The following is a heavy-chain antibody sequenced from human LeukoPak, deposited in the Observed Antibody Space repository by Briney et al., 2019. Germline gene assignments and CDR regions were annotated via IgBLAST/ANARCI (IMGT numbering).Heavy chain of an antibody. CDR1: GGSISSSSYY. V-gene: IGHV4-39*01. D-gene: IGHD6-19*01. CDR2: IYYSGST. J-gene: IGHJ5*02. CDR3: AREWLVKSGFDP. Sequence: SETLSLTCTVSGGSISSSSYYWGWIRQPPGKGLEWIGSIYYSGSTYYNPSLKSRVTISVDTSKNQFSLKLSSVTAADTAVYYCAREWLVKSGFDPWGQGTLVTVSS.